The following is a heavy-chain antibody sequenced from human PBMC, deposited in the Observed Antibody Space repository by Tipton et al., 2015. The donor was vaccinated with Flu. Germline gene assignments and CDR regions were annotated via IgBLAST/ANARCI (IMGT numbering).Heavy chain of an antibody. Sequence: QLVQSGAEVKKPGSSVKDSCKASGGTFSSYAISWVRQAPGQGLEWMGRIIPILGIANYAQKFQGRVTITADKSTSTAYMELSSLRSEDTAVYYCARVGEVEYYYYYGMDVWGQGTTVTVSS. D-gene: IGHD1-1*01. J-gene: IGHJ6*02. CDR1: GGTFSSYA. CDR2: IIPILGIA. V-gene: IGHV1-69*09. CDR3: ARVGEVEYYYYYGMDV.